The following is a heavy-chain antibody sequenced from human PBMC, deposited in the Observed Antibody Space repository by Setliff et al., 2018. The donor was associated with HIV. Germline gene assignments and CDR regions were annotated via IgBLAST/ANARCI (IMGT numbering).Heavy chain of an antibody. Sequence: PSETLSLTCAVYGGSFSGYCWSWIRQPPGKGLEWIGGIQHSGRINYNPSLRSRVTTSVDTSKNQFSLKLSSVTAADTAVYFCARAAAGNTGPFDLWGQGSPVTVSS. V-gene: IGHV4-34*01. CDR3: ARAAAGNTGPFDL. CDR2: IQHSGRI. CDR1: GGSFSGYC. D-gene: IGHD4-17*01. J-gene: IGHJ4*02.